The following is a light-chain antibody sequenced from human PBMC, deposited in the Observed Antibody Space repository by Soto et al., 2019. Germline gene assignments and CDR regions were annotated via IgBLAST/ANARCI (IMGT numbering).Light chain of an antibody. CDR1: QGIGTA. Sequence: IQLTQSPSTLSASVGDRVTITCRASQGIGTALAWYHQRPGNSPDLLVYDASTLQSGVPSRFSGSGSETDFSLTISGLQPEDFAHYYCQQFNTKPLTFGGGTRVEIK. V-gene: IGKV1-13*02. CDR3: QQFNTKPLT. J-gene: IGKJ4*01. CDR2: DAS.